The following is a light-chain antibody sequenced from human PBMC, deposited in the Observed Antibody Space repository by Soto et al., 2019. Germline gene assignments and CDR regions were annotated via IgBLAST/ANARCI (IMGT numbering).Light chain of an antibody. J-gene: IGKJ3*01. V-gene: IGKV1-12*01. CDR3: QQADSFPFT. CDR2: SAS. Sequence: DIQMTQSPSYVSASEGDRVTITCRASQDIITWLAWFQQKPGKAPRLLIYSASTLQRGVPSRFSGSGSGTEFTLTINRLQPEDVAKYFCQQADSFPFTFGPGTKVDV. CDR1: QDIITW.